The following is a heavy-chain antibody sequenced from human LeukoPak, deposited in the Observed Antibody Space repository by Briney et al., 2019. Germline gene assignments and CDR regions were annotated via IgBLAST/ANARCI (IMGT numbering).Heavy chain of an antibody. D-gene: IGHD3-22*01. V-gene: IGHV1-18*01. CDR2: ISNYDGRT. Sequence: GASVKVSCKASGYIFSNYGISWVRQAPGQGLEWMGWISNYDGRTNFAQNFQGRVTLTTDTSTSTAYMELSGLSSEDTAMYYCARVQDYYDSSDSYFWLDPWGHGTLVTVSS. CDR1: GYIFSNYG. J-gene: IGHJ5*02. CDR3: ARVQDYYDSSDSYFWLDP.